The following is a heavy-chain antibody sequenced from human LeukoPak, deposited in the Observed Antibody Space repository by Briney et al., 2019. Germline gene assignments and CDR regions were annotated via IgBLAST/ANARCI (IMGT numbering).Heavy chain of an antibody. D-gene: IGHD2-21*02. V-gene: IGHV3-23*01. CDR3: VRKSGVMSVVVTSNYFDY. CDR2: ISASGVST. CDR1: GLTFSNYD. Sequence: PGGSLRLSCAASGLTFSNYDMSWVRQAPGKGLEWVSGISASGVSTYTADSVKGRFTISRDNSNNTLYLQMNSLGAEDTAMYYCVRKSGVMSVVVTSNYFDYWGQGTLVTVSS. J-gene: IGHJ4*02.